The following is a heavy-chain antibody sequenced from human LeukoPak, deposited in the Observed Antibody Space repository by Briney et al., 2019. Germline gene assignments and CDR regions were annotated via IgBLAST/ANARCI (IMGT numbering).Heavy chain of an antibody. D-gene: IGHD2-21*02. CDR1: GFTFSSYS. Sequence: GGSLRLSCAASGFTFSSYSMNWVRQAPGKGLEWVSSISSSSSYIYYADSVKGRFTISRDNAKNSLYLQMNSLKTEDTAVYYCATDRPVVTAMPYAYWGQGTLVTVSS. V-gene: IGHV3-21*03. CDR3: ATDRPVVTAMPYAY. J-gene: IGHJ4*02. CDR2: ISSSSSYI.